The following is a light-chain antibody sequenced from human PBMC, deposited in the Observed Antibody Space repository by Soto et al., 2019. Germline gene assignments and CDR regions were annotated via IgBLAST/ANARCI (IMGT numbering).Light chain of an antibody. Sequence: QSALTQPRSVSGSPGQSVTISCTGTSSDVGGYKYVSWYQQHPGKVPNLIIYDVSERPSGVPDRFSGSKSGNTASLSISGLQAEDEADYYCCSYAGSSTYVVFGGGTKLTVL. CDR2: DVS. V-gene: IGLV2-11*01. J-gene: IGLJ2*01. CDR3: CSYAGSSTYVV. CDR1: SSDVGGYKY.